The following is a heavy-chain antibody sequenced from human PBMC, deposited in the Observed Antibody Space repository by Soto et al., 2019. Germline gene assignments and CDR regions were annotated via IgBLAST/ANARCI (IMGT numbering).Heavy chain of an antibody. CDR3: AKFLKPYYYGSGSYLQDAFDI. J-gene: IGHJ3*02. CDR1: GFTFSSYA. D-gene: IGHD3-10*01. Sequence: PGGSLRLSCAASGFTFSSYAMSWVRQAPGKGLEWVSAISGSGGSTYYADSVKGRFTISRDNSKNTLYLQMNSLRAEDTAVYYCAKFLKPYYYGSGSYLQDAFDIWGQGTMVTVSS. V-gene: IGHV3-23*01. CDR2: ISGSGGST.